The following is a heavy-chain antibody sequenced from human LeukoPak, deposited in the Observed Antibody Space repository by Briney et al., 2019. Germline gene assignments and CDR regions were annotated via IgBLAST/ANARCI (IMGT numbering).Heavy chain of an antibody. CDR1: GFTFSSYW. D-gene: IGHD3-22*01. V-gene: IGHV3-7*01. J-gene: IGHJ4*02. CDR3: ARRGLRYYYDSSGYYSLDY. CDR2: IKQDGSEK. Sequence: PGGSLGLSCAASGFTFSSYWMSWVRQAPGKGLEWVANIKQDGSEKYYVDSVKGRFTISRDNAKNSLYLQMNSLRAEDTAVYYCARRGLRYYYDSSGYYSLDYWGQGTLVTVSS.